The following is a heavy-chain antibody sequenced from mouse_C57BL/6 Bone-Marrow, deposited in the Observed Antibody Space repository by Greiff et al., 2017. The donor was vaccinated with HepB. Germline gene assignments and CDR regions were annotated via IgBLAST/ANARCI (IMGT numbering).Heavy chain of an antibody. D-gene: IGHD1-1*01. Sequence: VQLQQPGAELVKPGASVKLSCKASGYTFTSYWMHWVKQRPGQGLEWIGMIHPNSGSTNYNEKFKSKATLTVDKSSSTAYMQLSSLTSEDSAVYYCARLKYYGSIYYAMDYWGQGTAVTVSS. CDR2: IHPNSGST. J-gene: IGHJ4*01. CDR1: GYTFTSYW. CDR3: ARLKYYGSIYYAMDY. V-gene: IGHV1-64*01.